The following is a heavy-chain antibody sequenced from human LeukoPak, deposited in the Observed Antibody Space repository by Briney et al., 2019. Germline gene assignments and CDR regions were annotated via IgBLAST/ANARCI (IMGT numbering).Heavy chain of an antibody. V-gene: IGHV3-7*01. CDR3: VRDFSRTRLERPFDY. J-gene: IGHJ4*02. D-gene: IGHD1-1*01. Sequence: GGSLGLSCAASGFTFSTYWMTWVRQAPGKGLEWVANIKQDGSDKYYVDSVKGRFTISKDNAKNSLYLQMNSLRAEDTAVYYCVRDFSRTRLERPFDYWGQGTLVTVSS. CDR1: GFTFSTYW. CDR2: IKQDGSDK.